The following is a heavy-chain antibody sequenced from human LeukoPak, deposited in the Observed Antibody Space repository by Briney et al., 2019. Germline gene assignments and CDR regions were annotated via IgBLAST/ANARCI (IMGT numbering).Heavy chain of an antibody. CDR1: GGSFSGYY. Sequence: SETLSLTCAVYGGSFSGYYWSWIRQPPGKGLEWIGEINHSGSTNYNPSLKSRVTISVDTSKNQFSLKLRSVTAADTAVYYCARLGSSSSIYYWGQETLVTVSS. J-gene: IGHJ4*02. D-gene: IGHD6-6*01. CDR3: ARLGSSSSIYY. V-gene: IGHV4-34*01. CDR2: INHSGST.